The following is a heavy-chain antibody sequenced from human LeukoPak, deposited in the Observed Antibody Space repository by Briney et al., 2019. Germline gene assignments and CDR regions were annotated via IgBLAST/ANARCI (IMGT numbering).Heavy chain of an antibody. CDR2: INHSGST. V-gene: IGHV4-34*01. Sequence: PSETLSLTCAVYGGSFSGYYWSWIRQPPGKGLEWIGEINHSGSTNYNPSLKSRVTISVDTSKNQFSLKLSSVTAADTAVYYCAARGSYYRDFDYWGQGTLVTVSS. CDR1: GGSFSGYY. D-gene: IGHD1-26*01. J-gene: IGHJ4*02. CDR3: AARGSYYRDFDY.